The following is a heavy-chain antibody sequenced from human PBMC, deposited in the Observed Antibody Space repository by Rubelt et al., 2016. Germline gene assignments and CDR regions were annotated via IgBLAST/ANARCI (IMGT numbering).Heavy chain of an antibody. Sequence: EVQLVESGGGVVRPGGSLRLSCAASGFTFIDHGMSWVRQAPGKGLEWVAAISGSGGSTFYADSVKGRFTISRDNSKNSLYRQMNSLRTEDTSLYYCAKGNLPLDAFDIWGQGTMVTVSS. J-gene: IGHJ3*02. D-gene: IGHD5/OR15-5a*01. CDR2: ISGSGGST. CDR3: AKGNLPLDAFDI. V-gene: IGHV3-43*02. CDR1: GFTFIDHG.